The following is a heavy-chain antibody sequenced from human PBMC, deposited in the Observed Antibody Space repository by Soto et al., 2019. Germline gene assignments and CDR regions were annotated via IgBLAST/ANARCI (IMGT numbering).Heavy chain of an antibody. CDR2: ISGSGGST. CDR3: AKDLRSTWYYYYGMDV. V-gene: IGHV3-23*01. J-gene: IGHJ6*02. CDR1: GVTFSSYA. D-gene: IGHD6-13*01. Sequence: GGSLRLCCAASGVTFSSYAMSWVRQAPGKGLEWVSAISGSGGSTYYADSVKGRFTISSDNPKNTLYLQINSLRAEDAAIYFCAKDLRSTWYYYYGMDVRGQGTTVTVSS.